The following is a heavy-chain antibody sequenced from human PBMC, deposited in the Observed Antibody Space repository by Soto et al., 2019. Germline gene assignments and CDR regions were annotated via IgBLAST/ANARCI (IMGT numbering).Heavy chain of an antibody. V-gene: IGHV3-21*01. Sequence: EVQLVESGGGLVKPGGSLRLSCAASGFTFSSYSMNWVRQAPGKGLEWVSSISSSSSYIYYADSVKGRFTISRDNAKNSLYLQMNSLRAEDTAVYYCARDRAHDYIWGSYRLAEDYYYYYYMDVWGKGTTVTVSS. CDR2: ISSSSSYI. D-gene: IGHD3-16*02. CDR3: ARDRAHDYIWGSYRLAEDYYYYYYMDV. CDR1: GFTFSSYS. J-gene: IGHJ6*03.